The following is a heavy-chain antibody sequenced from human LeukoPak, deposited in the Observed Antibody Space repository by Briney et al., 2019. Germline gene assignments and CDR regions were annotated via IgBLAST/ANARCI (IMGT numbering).Heavy chain of an antibody. Sequence: PSETLSLTCAVSGYSISSGYYWGWIRQPPGKGLEWIGNIYHSGSTNYNPSLKSRVTISVDTSKNQFSLKLSSVTAADTAVYYCARGRRGSGGTRYFDYWGQGTLVTVSS. D-gene: IGHD2-15*01. CDR3: ARGRRGSGGTRYFDY. CDR2: IYHSGST. J-gene: IGHJ4*02. V-gene: IGHV4-38-2*01. CDR1: GYSISSGYY.